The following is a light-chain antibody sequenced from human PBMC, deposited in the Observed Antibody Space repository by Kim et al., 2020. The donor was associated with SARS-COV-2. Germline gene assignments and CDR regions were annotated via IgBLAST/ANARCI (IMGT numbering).Light chain of an antibody. Sequence: STGDRVTITCRASQGISSYLAWYQQKPGKAPKLLIYAASTLQSGVPSRFSGSGSGTDFTLTISCLQSEDFATYYCQQYYSYPPWTFGQGTKVDIK. V-gene: IGKV1-8*01. CDR2: AAS. CDR1: QGISSY. J-gene: IGKJ1*01. CDR3: QQYYSYPPWT.